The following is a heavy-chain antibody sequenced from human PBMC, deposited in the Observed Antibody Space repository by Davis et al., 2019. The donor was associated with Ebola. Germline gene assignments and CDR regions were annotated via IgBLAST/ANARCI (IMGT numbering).Heavy chain of an antibody. CDR3: AKSGLSFGVVKYQYGMDV. D-gene: IGHD3-3*01. J-gene: IGHJ6*04. CDR1: GFTFSSYS. CDR2: ISSSSSTI. V-gene: IGHV3-48*01. Sequence: GGSLSLSCAASGFTFSSYSMNWVRQAPGKGLEWVSYISSSSSTIYYADSVKGRFTISRDNAKNSLYLQMNSLRAEDTAVYYCAKSGLSFGVVKYQYGMDVWGKGTTVTVSS.